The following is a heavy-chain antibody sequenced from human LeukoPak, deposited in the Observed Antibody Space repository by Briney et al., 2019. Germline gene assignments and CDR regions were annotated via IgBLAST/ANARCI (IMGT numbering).Heavy chain of an antibody. CDR2: IRSKANSYAT. V-gene: IGHV3-73*01. CDR1: GFTFSGSA. Sequence: PGGSLRLSCAASGFTFSGSAMHWVRQASGKGLEWVGRIRSKANSYATAYAASVKGRFTISRDDSKNTASLQMNSLKTEDTAVYYCTTQVGATSDSDYWGQGTLVTVSS. D-gene: IGHD1-26*01. CDR3: TTQVGATSDSDY. J-gene: IGHJ4*02.